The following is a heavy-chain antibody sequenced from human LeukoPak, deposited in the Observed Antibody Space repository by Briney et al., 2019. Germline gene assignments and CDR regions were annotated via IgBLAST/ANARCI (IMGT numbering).Heavy chain of an antibody. D-gene: IGHD3-22*01. Sequence: GGSLRLSCAASGFTFSSYAMSWVRQAPGKGLEWVSAISGSGGSTCYADSVKGRFTISRDNSKNTLYLQMNSLRAEDTAVYYCAKEGRWGITMIVVVTLYWGQGTLVTVSS. CDR2: ISGSGGST. J-gene: IGHJ4*02. V-gene: IGHV3-23*01. CDR1: GFTFSSYA. CDR3: AKEGRWGITMIVVVTLY.